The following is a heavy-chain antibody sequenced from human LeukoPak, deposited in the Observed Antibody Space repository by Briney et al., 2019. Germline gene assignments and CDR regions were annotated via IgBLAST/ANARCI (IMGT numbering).Heavy chain of an antibody. CDR1: GYTFSSYA. Sequence: GASVKVSCKASGYTFSSYAISWVRQAPGQGLEWMGGIIPIFGTANYAQKFQGRVTITADESTSTAYMELSSLRSEDTAVYYCARGDGAYCGGDCYWGPFDYWGQGTLVTVSS. CDR2: IIPIFGTA. D-gene: IGHD2-21*02. J-gene: IGHJ4*02. V-gene: IGHV1-69*13. CDR3: ARGDGAYCGGDCYWGPFDY.